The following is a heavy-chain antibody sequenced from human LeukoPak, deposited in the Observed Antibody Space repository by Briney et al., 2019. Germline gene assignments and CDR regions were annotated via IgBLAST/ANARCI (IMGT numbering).Heavy chain of an antibody. J-gene: IGHJ6*03. D-gene: IGHD5-18*01. CDR3: ARVWDTALYYYYMDV. Sequence: GESLKISCKGSGYSFTSYWIGWVRQMPGKGLEWMGIIYPGDSDTRYSPSFQGQVTISADKSISTAYLQWSSLKASDTAMNYCARVWDTALYYYYMDVWGKGTTVTVSS. CDR1: GYSFTSYW. V-gene: IGHV5-51*01. CDR2: IYPGDSDT.